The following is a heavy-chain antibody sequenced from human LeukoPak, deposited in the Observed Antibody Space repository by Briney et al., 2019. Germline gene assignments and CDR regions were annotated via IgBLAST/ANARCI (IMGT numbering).Heavy chain of an antibody. J-gene: IGHJ4*02. CDR3: ARHVAEYCSGGSCYSEASFDY. V-gene: IGHV5-51*01. CDR2: IYPSDSDT. D-gene: IGHD2-15*01. CDR1: GYSFTTYW. Sequence: GESLKISCKGSGYSFTTYWIGWVRQKPGKGLEWMGIIYPSDSDTRYSQSFQGQVTISADKSISTAYLQWSSLKASDTAIYYCARHVAEYCSGGSCYSEASFDYWGQGTLVTVSS.